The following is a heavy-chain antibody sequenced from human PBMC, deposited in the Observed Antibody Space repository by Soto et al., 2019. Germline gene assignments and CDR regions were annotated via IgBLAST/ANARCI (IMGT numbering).Heavy chain of an antibody. J-gene: IGHJ4*02. CDR2: ISYDGSNK. CDR3: ARPDIVVVVAAYSWYFDY. D-gene: IGHD2-15*01. Sequence: GGSLRLSCAASGFTFSSYAMHWVRQAPGKGLEWVAVISYDGSNKYYADSVKGRFTISRDNSKNTPYLQMNSLRAEDTAVYYCARPDIVVVVAAYSWYFDYWGQGTLVTVSS. V-gene: IGHV3-30-3*01. CDR1: GFTFSSYA.